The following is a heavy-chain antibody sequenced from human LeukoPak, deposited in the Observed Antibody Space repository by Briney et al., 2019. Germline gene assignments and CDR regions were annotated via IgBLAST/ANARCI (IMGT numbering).Heavy chain of an antibody. CDR2: IHNSGST. D-gene: IGHD3-16*02. CDR3: ARAPGGTYPLDAFDI. Sequence: SETLSLTCTVSGGSISSYYWNWIRQPPGKGLEWIGYIHNSGSTNYNPSLKSRVTISVDTSKNQFSLKLSSVTAADTAVYYCARAPGGTYPLDAFDIWGQGTMVTVSS. J-gene: IGHJ3*02. CDR1: GGSISSYY. V-gene: IGHV4-59*01.